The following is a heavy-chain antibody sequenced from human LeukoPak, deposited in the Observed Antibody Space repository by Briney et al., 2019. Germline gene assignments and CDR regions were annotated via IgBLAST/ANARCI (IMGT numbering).Heavy chain of an antibody. CDR3: ARASPLIFSGSYGY. D-gene: IGHD3-10*01. CDR2: MNPNSGGT. Sequence: GASVKVSCKASGYTFTDYYIHWVRQAPGQGLEWMAWMNPNSGGTNYAQKFQGWVTMTRDTSISTAYMELSRLRSDDTAVYYCARASPLIFSGSYGYWGQGTLVTVSS. J-gene: IGHJ4*02. CDR1: GYTFTDYY. V-gene: IGHV1-2*04.